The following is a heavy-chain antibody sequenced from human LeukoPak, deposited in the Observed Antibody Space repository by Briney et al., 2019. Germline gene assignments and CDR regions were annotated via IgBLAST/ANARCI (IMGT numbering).Heavy chain of an antibody. CDR2: IYYSGST. V-gene: IGHV4-59*08. CDR1: GGSISSYY. CDR3: ARYSSSWYGPGAFDI. J-gene: IGHJ3*02. Sequence: SETLSLTCTVSGGSISSYYWSWIRQPPGKGLEWIGYIYYSGSTNYNPSLKSRVTISVNTSKNQFSLKLSSVTAADTAVYYCARYSSSWYGPGAFDIWGQGTMVTVSS. D-gene: IGHD6-13*01.